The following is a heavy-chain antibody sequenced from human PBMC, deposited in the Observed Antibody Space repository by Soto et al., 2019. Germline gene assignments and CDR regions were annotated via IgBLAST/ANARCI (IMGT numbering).Heavy chain of an antibody. Sequence: ASVKVSCKASGYTFTSYYMHWVRQAPGQGLEWMGIINPSGGSTSYAQKFQGRVTMTRDTSTSTVYMELSSLRSEDTAVDYCARDGVRRRPGVANDYYYYYGMDVWGQGTTVTVSS. J-gene: IGHJ6*02. V-gene: IGHV1-46*01. CDR1: GYTFTSYY. D-gene: IGHD3-3*01. CDR2: INPSGGST. CDR3: ARDGVRRRPGVANDYYYYYGMDV.